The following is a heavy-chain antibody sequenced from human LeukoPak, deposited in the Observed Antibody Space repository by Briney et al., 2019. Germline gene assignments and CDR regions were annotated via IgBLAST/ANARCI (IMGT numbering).Heavy chain of an antibody. Sequence: ASVKVSCKASGYTFTSYGISWVRQAPGQGLEWMGWISAYNGNTNYAQKLQGRVTITTDESTSTAYMELSSLRSEDTAVYYCARDGSYDILTGYLPLDYWGQGTLVTVSS. J-gene: IGHJ4*02. V-gene: IGHV1-18*01. CDR2: ISAYNGNT. CDR3: ARDGSYDILTGYLPLDY. D-gene: IGHD3-9*01. CDR1: GYTFTSYG.